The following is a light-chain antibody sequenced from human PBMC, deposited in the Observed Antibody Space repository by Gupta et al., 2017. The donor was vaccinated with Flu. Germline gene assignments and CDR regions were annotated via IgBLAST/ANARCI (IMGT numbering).Light chain of an antibody. CDR2: DAS. CDR3: QQHHNRLRVT. J-gene: IGKJ5*01. V-gene: IGKV1-33*01. CDR1: QVIRNS. Sequence: DVQITQSPSSLSASVGDRVTITCQASQVIRNSLNWYQQRPGKAPKLIYDASNLETGVPSRFTGSGYGTDFTFIISTHQPEDIATYYCQQHHNRLRVTFGQGTRVDIK.